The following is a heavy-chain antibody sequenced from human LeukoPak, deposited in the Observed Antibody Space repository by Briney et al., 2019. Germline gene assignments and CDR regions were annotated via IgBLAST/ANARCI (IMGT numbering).Heavy chain of an antibody. J-gene: IGHJ4*02. V-gene: IGHV3-7*01. CDR3: ARDDYFDY. CDR1: GFPLSRYW. CDR2: IKQDGSEK. Sequence: TGGPLRLSCAVSGFPLSRYWIIWVRQAPGKAREGVANIKQDGSEKYYVDSVKGRFTISRDNAKNSLYLQMNSLRAEDTAVYYCARDDYFDYWGQGTLVTVSS.